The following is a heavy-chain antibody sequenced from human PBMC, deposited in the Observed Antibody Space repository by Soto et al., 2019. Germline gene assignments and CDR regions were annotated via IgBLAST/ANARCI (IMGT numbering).Heavy chain of an antibody. CDR2: ISDGAGST. CDR3: AKANEVVVVINLDY. D-gene: IGHD3-22*01. V-gene: IGHV3-23*01. J-gene: IGHJ4*02. Sequence: EVQLLESGGGLVQPGGSLRLSCAASGFTFSSYAMTWVRQAPGKGLEWVSTISDGAGSTYYADSVKGRFTISRDNSKNTLYLQMNSLRAEDTAVYYCAKANEVVVVINLDYWRQGTLVTVSS. CDR1: GFTFSSYA.